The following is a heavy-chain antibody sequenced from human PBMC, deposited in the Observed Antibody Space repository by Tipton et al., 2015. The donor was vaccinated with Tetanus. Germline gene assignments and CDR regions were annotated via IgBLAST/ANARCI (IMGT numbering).Heavy chain of an antibody. CDR2: ISGSGDAT. CDR3: AKDSRYGDYTFNNYFGMDV. J-gene: IGHJ6*02. V-gene: IGHV3-23*01. CDR1: GFTFRAYA. D-gene: IGHD4-17*01. Sequence: AGSGFTFRAYAMTWVRQAPGKGLEWVSGISGSGDATYYADSVKGRFIISRDNSKGTVSLEMNSLTLEDTAVFYCAKDSRYGDYTFNNYFGMDVWGQGTTVTVSS.